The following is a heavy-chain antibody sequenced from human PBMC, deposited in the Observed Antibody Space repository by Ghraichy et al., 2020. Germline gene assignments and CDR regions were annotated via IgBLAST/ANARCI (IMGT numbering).Heavy chain of an antibody. V-gene: IGHV4-59*12. CDR1: GGSISGSY. J-gene: IGHJ4*02. Sequence: SETLSLTCSVSGGSISGSYCGWFRQPPGKGLEWIGFTHYSGSTEYNPSLTSRVTISVDTTKNHISLRLSSVTAADTAIYYCTRGGGWLTANWGQGTLVTVSS. CDR2: THYSGST. CDR3: TRGGGWLTAN. D-gene: IGHD5-24*01.